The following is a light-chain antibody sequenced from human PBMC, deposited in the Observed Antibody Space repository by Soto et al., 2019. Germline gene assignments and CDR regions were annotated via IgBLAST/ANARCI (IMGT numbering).Light chain of an antibody. CDR2: DVS. CDR1: RSDVGGYNY. V-gene: IGLV2-11*01. CDR3: CSYAGSYFYV. Sequence: QSVLTQPRSVSGSPGQSVTISCTGTRSDVGGYNYVSWYQQHPGKAPKLMIYDVSKRPSGVPDRFSGSKSGNTASLTISGLQPEDEADYYCCSYAGSYFYVFGTGTKLTVL. J-gene: IGLJ1*01.